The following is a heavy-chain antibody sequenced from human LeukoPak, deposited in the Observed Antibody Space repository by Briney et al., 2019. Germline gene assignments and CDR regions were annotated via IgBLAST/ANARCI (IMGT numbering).Heavy chain of an antibody. D-gene: IGHD1-1*01. V-gene: IGHV3-21*01. Sequence: GGSLRLSCAASGFTFSNYNMDWVRLAPGKGLVWVSSISSSSYYVYYADSVKGRFTISRDNAKNSLYLQINSLRAEDTAVYYCARLSTGLDYWGQGTLVTVSS. CDR1: GFTFSNYN. J-gene: IGHJ4*02. CDR3: ARLSTGLDY. CDR2: ISSSSYYV.